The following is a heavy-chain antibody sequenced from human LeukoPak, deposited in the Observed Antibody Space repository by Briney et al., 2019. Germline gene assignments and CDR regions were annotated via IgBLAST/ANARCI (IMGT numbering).Heavy chain of an antibody. D-gene: IGHD3-10*01. CDR1: GFTFSSYG. CDR2: IWYDGSNK. CDR3: AREIHDYYGSGSYDPVD. V-gene: IGHV3-33*01. Sequence: GGSLRLSCAASGFTFSSYGMHWVRQAPGKGLEWVAVIWYDGSNKYYADSVKGRFTISRDNSKSTLYLQMNSLRAEDTAVYYCAREIHDYYGSGSYDPVDWGQGTLVTVSS. J-gene: IGHJ4*02.